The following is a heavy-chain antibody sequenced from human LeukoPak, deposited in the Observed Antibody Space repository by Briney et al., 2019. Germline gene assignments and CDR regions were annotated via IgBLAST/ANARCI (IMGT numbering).Heavy chain of an antibody. J-gene: IGHJ4*02. CDR3: VRNRGWLQFDN. CDR1: GFSVGDNS. Sequence: PGGSLRLSCAASGFSVGDNSMSWVRQAPGKGLEWVSVIYSSGEIYYIESVEGRFTISRDNSKNILYLQMNTLRAEDTAMYYCVRNRGWLQFDNWGQGTLVTVSS. D-gene: IGHD5-24*01. CDR2: IYSSGEI. V-gene: IGHV3-53*01.